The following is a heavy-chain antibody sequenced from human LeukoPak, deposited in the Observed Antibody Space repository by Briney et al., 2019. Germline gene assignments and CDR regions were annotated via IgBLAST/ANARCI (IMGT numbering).Heavy chain of an antibody. CDR1: GFTFSSHA. CDR2: ISGSGGST. J-gene: IGHJ4*02. D-gene: IGHD5-18*01. CDR3: AAGRGYGHFDY. V-gene: IGHV3-23*01. Sequence: GGSLRLSCAASGFTFSSHAMSWVRQAPGEGLEWVSAISGSGGSTYYADSVKGRFTISRDNSKNTLYLQMNSLRAEDTAVYYCAAGRGYGHFDYWGQGTLVTVSS.